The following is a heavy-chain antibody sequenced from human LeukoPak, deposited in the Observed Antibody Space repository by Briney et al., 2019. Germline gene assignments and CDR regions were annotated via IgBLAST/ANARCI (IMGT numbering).Heavy chain of an antibody. CDR1: GFTFSSYW. D-gene: IGHD3-22*01. CDR2: IKQDGSEK. CDR3: ARGGDYYDSNGPIDY. J-gene: IGHJ4*02. V-gene: IGHV3-7*01. Sequence: SGGSLRLSCAASGFTFSSYWMSWVRQAPGKGLEWVANIKQDGSEKYYVDSVKGRFTISRDNAKNSLYLQMNSLRAEDTAVYYCARGGDYYDSNGPIDYWGQGTLVTVSS.